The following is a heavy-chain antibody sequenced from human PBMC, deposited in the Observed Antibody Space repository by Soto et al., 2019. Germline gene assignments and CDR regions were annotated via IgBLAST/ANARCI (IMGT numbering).Heavy chain of an antibody. J-gene: IGHJ4*02. Sequence: SETLSLTCTVSGGSISSGGYYWSWIRQHPGKGLEWIGYIYYSGSTYYNPSLKSRVTISVDTSKNQFSLKLSSVTAADTAVYYCARDSNGYCSGGSCYNEDYYFDYWGQGTLVTVSS. CDR3: ARDSNGYCSGGSCYNEDYYFDY. CDR2: IYYSGST. D-gene: IGHD2-15*01. V-gene: IGHV4-31*03. CDR1: GGSISSGGYY.